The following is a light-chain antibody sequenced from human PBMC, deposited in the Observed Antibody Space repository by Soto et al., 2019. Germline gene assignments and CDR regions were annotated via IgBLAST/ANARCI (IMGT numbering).Light chain of an antibody. Sequence: QSALTQPRSVSGSPGQSVTISCTGTSSDVGGYNYVSWYQQHPGKAPKLMIYDVNKRPSGVPDRFSGSKSGNTASLTISGLQSEDEADYYCSSYAGSYTLVFGGGTKVTVL. CDR3: SSYAGSYTLV. CDR1: SSDVGGYNY. V-gene: IGLV2-11*01. CDR2: DVN. J-gene: IGLJ2*01.